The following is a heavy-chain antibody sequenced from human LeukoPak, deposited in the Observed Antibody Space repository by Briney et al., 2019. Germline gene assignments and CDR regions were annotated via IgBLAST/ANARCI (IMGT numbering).Heavy chain of an antibody. CDR3: ARLYCSSTSCHGDDY. CDR1: GYTFTSYA. CDR2: INAGNGNT. D-gene: IGHD2-2*01. V-gene: IGHV1-3*01. Sequence: GASVNVSCKASGYTFTSYAMHWVRQAPGQRLEWMGWINAGNGNTKYSQKFQGRVTITRDTSASTAYMELSSLRSEDTAVYYCARLYCSSTSCHGDDYWGQGTLVTVSS. J-gene: IGHJ4*02.